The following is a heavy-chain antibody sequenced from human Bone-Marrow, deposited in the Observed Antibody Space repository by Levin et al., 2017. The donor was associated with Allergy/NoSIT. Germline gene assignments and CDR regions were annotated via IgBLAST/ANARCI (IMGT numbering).Heavy chain of an antibody. V-gene: IGHV3-11*01. D-gene: IGHD3-22*01. CDR2: ISSSGSTI. Sequence: PGGSLRLSCAASGFTFSDYYMSWIRQAPGKGLEWVSYISSSGSTIYYADSVKGRFTISRDNAKNSLYLQMNSLRAEDTAVYYCARDYDSSEDYFDYWGQGTLVTVSS. J-gene: IGHJ4*02. CDR3: ARDYDSSEDYFDY. CDR1: GFTFSDYY.